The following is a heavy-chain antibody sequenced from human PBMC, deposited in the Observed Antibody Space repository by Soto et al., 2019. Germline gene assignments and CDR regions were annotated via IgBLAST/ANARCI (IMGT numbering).Heavy chain of an antibody. D-gene: IGHD4-17*01. CDR1: GGSISSGDYY. J-gene: IGHJ4*02. CDR2: IYYSGST. V-gene: IGHV4-30-4*01. CDR3: PGARNGDPASFDY. Sequence: QVQLQESGPGLVKPSQTLSLTCTVSGGSISSGDYYWNWIRQPPGKGLKWIGYIYYSGSTYYNPSVQSGVTMSVGTPTNHRRQMLSYATAADTAVYYGPGARNGDPASFDYWGQGALLTVSS.